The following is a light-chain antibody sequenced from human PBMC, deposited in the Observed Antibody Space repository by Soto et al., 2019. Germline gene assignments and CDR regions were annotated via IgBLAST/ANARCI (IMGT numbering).Light chain of an antibody. V-gene: IGKV3-20*01. CDR2: GAS. CDR3: QQYGRSPPFT. CDR1: QSVSSTY. J-gene: IGKJ2*01. Sequence: EIVLTQSPGTLSLSPGERATLSCRASQSVSSTYIAWYQQNPGRAPRILIYGASSRATGIPDRFSGSGSGTDFTLTISRLEPEDFAVYFCQQYGRSPPFTFGQGTKVEIK.